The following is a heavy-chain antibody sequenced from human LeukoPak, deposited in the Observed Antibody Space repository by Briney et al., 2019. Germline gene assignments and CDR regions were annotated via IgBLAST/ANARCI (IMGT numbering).Heavy chain of an antibody. CDR2: MYGDMSDI. CDR1: GFTFSDSW. J-gene: IGHJ5*02. V-gene: IGHV3-74*01. CDR3: ARDLGLRGST. Sequence: GGSLRLSCEVSGFTFSDSWMHWVRQTPGKGLVWVSRMYGDMSDISYADSVKGRFTISRDNAKNTVYLQMNSLRGEDTAVYYCARDLGLRGSTWGQGTLVTVYS. D-gene: IGHD4-23*01.